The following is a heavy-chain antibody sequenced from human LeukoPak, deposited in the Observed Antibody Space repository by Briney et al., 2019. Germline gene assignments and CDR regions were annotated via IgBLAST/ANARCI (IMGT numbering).Heavy chain of an antibody. V-gene: IGHV4-61*03. CDR3: ARRRLGATPFDD. J-gene: IGHJ4*02. Sequence: KPSETLSLTCTVSGGSVSSGSYYWSWIRQPPGKGLEWIGDIHSSGSTNYNPSLKSPITISVDTSKSHFSLRLTSVTAADTAVYYCARRRLGATPFDDWGQGTLVTVSS. CDR1: GGSVSSGSYY. CDR2: IHSSGST. D-gene: IGHD3-16*01.